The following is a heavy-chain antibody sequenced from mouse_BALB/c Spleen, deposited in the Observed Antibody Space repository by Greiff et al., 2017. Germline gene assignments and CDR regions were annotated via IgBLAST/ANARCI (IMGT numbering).Heavy chain of an antibody. J-gene: IGHJ4*01. CDR3: ARYKGDRYDDAMDY. D-gene: IGHD2-14*01. V-gene: IGHV3-8*02. CDR2: ISYSGST. Sequence: EVKLLESGPSLVKPSQTLSLTCSVTGDSITSGYWNWIRKFPGNKLEYMGYISYSGSTYYNPSLKSRISITRDTSKNQYYLQLNSVTTEDTATYYCARYKGDRYDDAMDYWGQGTSVTVSS. CDR1: GDSITSGY.